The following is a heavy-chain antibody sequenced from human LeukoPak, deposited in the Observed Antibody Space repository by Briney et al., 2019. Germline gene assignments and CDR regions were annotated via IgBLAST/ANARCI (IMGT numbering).Heavy chain of an antibody. Sequence: GSLRLSCAASGFTFSSYAMHWVRQAPGKGLEWVAVISYDGSNKYYADSVKGRFTISRDNSKNTLYLQMNSLRAEDTAVYYCATGSYYFDYWGQGTLVTVSS. J-gene: IGHJ4*02. CDR1: GFTFSSYA. D-gene: IGHD1-26*01. CDR2: ISYDGSNK. V-gene: IGHV3-30-3*01. CDR3: ATGSYYFDY.